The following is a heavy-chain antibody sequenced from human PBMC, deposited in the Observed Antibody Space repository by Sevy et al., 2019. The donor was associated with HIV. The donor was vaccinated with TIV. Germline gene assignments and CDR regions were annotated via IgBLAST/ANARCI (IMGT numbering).Heavy chain of an antibody. CDR2: INEHGSTN. D-gene: IGHD6-13*01. Sequence: GGSLRLSCAASGFIFNDYWMHWVRQAPGKGLEWVANINEHGSTNYYLDSVKGRFTISRDKAKNSLFLQMNSLRVDETAVYYCARAIGAGAAYWGQGTPVTVSS. CDR3: ARAIGAGAAY. J-gene: IGHJ4*02. CDR1: GFIFNDYW. V-gene: IGHV3-7*03.